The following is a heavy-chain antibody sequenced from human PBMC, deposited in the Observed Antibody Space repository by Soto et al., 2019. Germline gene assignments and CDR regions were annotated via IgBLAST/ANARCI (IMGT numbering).Heavy chain of an antibody. D-gene: IGHD2-15*01. Sequence: ESGGGVVQPGRSLRLSCAASGFTFSSYGMHWVRQAPGKGLEWVAVISYDGSNKYYADSVKGRFTISRDNSKNTLYLQMNSLRAEDTAVYYCAAEVVVAAFDYWGQGTLVTVSS. CDR1: GFTFSSYG. CDR2: ISYDGSNK. CDR3: AAEVVVAAFDY. V-gene: IGHV3-30*03. J-gene: IGHJ4*02.